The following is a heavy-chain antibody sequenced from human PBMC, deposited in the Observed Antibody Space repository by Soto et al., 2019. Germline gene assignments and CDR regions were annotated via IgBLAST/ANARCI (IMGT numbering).Heavy chain of an antibody. CDR2: ISGRDGNI. Sequence: QVQLVESGGGLVKPGGSLRLSCATSGSTFSDSFMSWSRQSPGKGLEWLSYISGRDGNIYYADSVRGRFTISRDNAKNSVYLQMNSLRAEDTAVYYWAGDQGPNFMAVWGKGTTVTVS. CDR1: GSTFSDSF. J-gene: IGHJ6*03. V-gene: IGHV3-11*01. CDR3: AGDQGPNFMAV.